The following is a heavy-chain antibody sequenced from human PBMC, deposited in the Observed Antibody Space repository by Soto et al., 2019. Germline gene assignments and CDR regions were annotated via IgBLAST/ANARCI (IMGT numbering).Heavy chain of an antibody. V-gene: IGHV4-39*01. CDR1: GGSISSSSYY. J-gene: IGHJ6*02. Sequence: PSESLSLTCTVSGGSISSSSYYWGWIRRPPGKGLEWIGSIYYSGSTYYNPSLKSRVTISVDTSKNQFSLKLSSVTAADTAVYYCATRGDYYYDSSGYYDSYGMDVWGQGTTVTVSS. CDR3: ATRGDYYYDSSGYYDSYGMDV. CDR2: IYYSGST. D-gene: IGHD3-22*01.